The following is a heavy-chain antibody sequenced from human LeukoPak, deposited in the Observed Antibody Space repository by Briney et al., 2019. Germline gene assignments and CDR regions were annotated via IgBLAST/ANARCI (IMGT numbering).Heavy chain of an antibody. CDR3: ARYCSSTSCYGFDY. V-gene: IGHV3-23*01. CDR2: ISGSGGST. CDR1: GFTFSSYA. D-gene: IGHD2-2*01. J-gene: IGHJ4*02. Sequence: PGGSLRLSCAASGFTFSSYAMSWVRQAPGKGLEWVSAISGSGGSTYYADSVKGRFTISRDNSKNTLYLQMNSLRAEDTAVYYCARYCSSTSCYGFDYWGQGTLVTVSS.